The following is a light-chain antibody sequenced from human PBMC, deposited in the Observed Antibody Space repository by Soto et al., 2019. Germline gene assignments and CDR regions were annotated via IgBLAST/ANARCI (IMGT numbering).Light chain of an antibody. J-gene: IGKJ1*01. CDR1: QSISTY. CDR2: AAS. CDR3: QQSFTPPRT. Sequence: DSQMTLCPSSLCASVGDRFTITFRSSQSISTYLNWYQQKPGKAPKLLIFAASTLQNEVPSRFSGSGSGTDFTLTITSLQPGDFATYCCQQSFTPPRTLAQGTKVDIK. V-gene: IGKV1-39*01.